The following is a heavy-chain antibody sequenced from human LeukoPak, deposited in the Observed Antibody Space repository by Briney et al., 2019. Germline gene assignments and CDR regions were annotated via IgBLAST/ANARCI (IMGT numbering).Heavy chain of an antibody. CDR3: ARDVAAAGNDNWFDP. V-gene: IGHV3-33*01. D-gene: IGHD6-13*01. CDR1: GFTFSSYG. J-gene: IGHJ5*02. CDR2: IWYDGSNK. Sequence: GGSLRLSCAASGFTFSSYGMHSVRQAPGKGLEWVAVIWYDGSNKYYADSVKGRFTISRDNSKNTLYLQMNSQRDEDTDVYYCARDVAAAGNDNWFDPWGQGTLVTVSS.